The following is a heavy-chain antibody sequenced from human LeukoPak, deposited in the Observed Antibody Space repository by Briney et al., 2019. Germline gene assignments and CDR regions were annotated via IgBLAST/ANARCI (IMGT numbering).Heavy chain of an antibody. CDR1: GFTFSSYG. V-gene: IGHV3-30*02. CDR2: IRYDGSNK. J-gene: IGHJ4*02. Sequence: GGSLRLSCAASGFTFSSYGMHWVRQAPGKGLEWVAFIRYDGSNKYYADSVRGRFTISRDNSKNTLYLQMNSLRAEDTAVYYCARDRGYCRGTTCYAYYFDSWGQGTLVTVSS. D-gene: IGHD2-2*01. CDR3: ARDRGYCRGTTCYAYYFDS.